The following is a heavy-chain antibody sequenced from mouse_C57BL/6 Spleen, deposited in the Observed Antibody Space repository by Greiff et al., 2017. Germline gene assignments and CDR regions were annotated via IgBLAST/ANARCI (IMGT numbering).Heavy chain of an antibody. CDR1: GFSLSTSGMG. CDR3: ARRDGGYYAMDY. Sequence: QVTLKVCGPGILQSSQTLSLTCSFSGFSLSTSGMGVSWIRQPSGKGLEWLAHIYWDDDKRYNPSLKSRLTISKDTSRTQVFLKITSVDTADTATYYCARRDGGYYAMDYWGQGTSVTVSS. J-gene: IGHJ4*01. V-gene: IGHV8-12*01. CDR2: IYWDDDK.